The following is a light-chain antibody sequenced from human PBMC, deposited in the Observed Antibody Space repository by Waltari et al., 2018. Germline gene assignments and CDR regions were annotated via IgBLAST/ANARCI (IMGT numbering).Light chain of an antibody. CDR3: MQSIQLPPT. CDR1: QSLLHSDGKPY. Sequence: DIVMTQTPLSLSVTPGQPASISCKSSQSLLHSDGKPYLYWYLQKPVQPPQLRIYEVSXXXXXXXXXXXGXXSXTXXTLKISXVEAEXXXXXYCMQSIQLPPTFGQGTKLEIK. CDR2: EVS. V-gene: IGKV2D-29*01. J-gene: IGKJ2*01.